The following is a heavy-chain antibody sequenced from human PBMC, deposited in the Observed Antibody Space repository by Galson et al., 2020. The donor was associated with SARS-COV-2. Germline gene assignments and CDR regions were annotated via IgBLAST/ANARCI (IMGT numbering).Heavy chain of an antibody. CDR3: AHVKRDGYNLAAFDV. CDR1: GLSLTTKGVG. D-gene: IGHD5-12*01. J-gene: IGHJ3*01. Sequence: KMSGPTLEKPTQTLMLTCTFSGLSLTTKGVGAGWIRQPPGKALDWLAHIDWNQAERYSPFRESRLTITRDTSKNQVVLTMTNVDPADTGTYYCAHVKRDGYNLAAFDVWGQGTMVTVSS. CDR2: IDWNQAE. V-gene: IGHV2-5*01.